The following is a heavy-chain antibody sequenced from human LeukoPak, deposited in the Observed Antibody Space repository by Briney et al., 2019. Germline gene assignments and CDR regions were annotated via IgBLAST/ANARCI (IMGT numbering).Heavy chain of an antibody. V-gene: IGHV3-48*03. Sequence: PRGSLRLSCAASGFTFSNYEMNWVRQAPGKGLEWVSYISSSGNTIYHADSVKGRFTISRDNAKNSLYLQMNSLRAEDTAVYYCARGVYDSSGYYHYWGQGTLVTVSS. CDR2: ISSSGNTI. CDR3: ARGVYDSSGYYHY. D-gene: IGHD3-22*01. CDR1: GFTFSNYE. J-gene: IGHJ4*02.